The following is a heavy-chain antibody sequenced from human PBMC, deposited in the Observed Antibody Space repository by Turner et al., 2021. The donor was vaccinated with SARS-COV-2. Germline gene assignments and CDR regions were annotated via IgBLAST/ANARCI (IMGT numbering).Heavy chain of an antibody. V-gene: IGHV3-7*03. CDR1: GFTFSSYR. Sequence: EVQLVESGGGLVQPGGSLRLSCAASGFTFSSYRMNWVRQAPGKGLEWVANIKQDGSEKYYVDSVKGRFTISRDNAKNSLYLQMNSLRAEDTAVYYCAREESGSFGAYGMDVWGQGTTVTVSS. CDR2: IKQDGSEK. D-gene: IGHD2-15*01. J-gene: IGHJ6*02. CDR3: AREESGSFGAYGMDV.